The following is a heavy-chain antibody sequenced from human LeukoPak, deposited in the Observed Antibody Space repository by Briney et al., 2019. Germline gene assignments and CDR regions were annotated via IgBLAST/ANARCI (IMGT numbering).Heavy chain of an antibody. V-gene: IGHV1-8*01. CDR1: GYTFTSYD. D-gene: IGHD3-9*01. CDR2: MNPNSGNT. CDR3: ARGGLRYFDWLPMTYYFDY. Sequence: ASVKVSCRASGYTFTSYDINWVRQATGQGLEWMGWMNPNSGNTGYAQKFQGRVTMTRNTSISTAYMELSSLRSEDTAVYYCARGGLRYFDWLPMTYYFDYWGQGTLVTVSS. J-gene: IGHJ4*02.